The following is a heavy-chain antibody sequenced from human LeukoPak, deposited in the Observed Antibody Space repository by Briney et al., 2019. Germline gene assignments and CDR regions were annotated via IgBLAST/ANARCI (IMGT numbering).Heavy chain of an antibody. CDR3: AKDGGNDAFDI. Sequence: PGGSLRLSCAVSGFTFSDHYIDWVRQAPGKGLEWVSAISGSGGSTYYADSVKGRFTISRGNSKNTLYLQMNSLRAEDTAVYYCAKDGGNDAFDIWGQGTMVTVSS. D-gene: IGHD4-23*01. CDR1: GFTFSDHY. V-gene: IGHV3-23*01. CDR2: ISGSGGST. J-gene: IGHJ3*02.